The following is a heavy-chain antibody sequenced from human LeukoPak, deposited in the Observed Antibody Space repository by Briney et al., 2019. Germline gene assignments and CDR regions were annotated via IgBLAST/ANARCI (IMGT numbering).Heavy chain of an antibody. CDR2: IYYSGST. CDR3: ARGALQPQIDY. CDR1: GGSISSGGYY. Sequence: SETLSLTCTVSGGSISSGGYYWSWIRQHPGNGLEWIGYIYYSGSTYYNPSLKSRVTISVDTSKNQFSLKLSSVTAADTAVYYCARGALQPQIDYWGQGTLVTVSS. J-gene: IGHJ4*02. V-gene: IGHV4-31*03.